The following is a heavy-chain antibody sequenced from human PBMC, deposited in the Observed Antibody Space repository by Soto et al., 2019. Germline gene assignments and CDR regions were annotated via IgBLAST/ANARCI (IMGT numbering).Heavy chain of an antibody. D-gene: IGHD5-12*01. V-gene: IGHV4-30-2*01. CDR3: ARRRHYYSGYEYYDY. Sequence: QLQLQESGSGLVKPSQTLSLTCAVSGGSISSGGYSWSWIRQPPGKGLEWIGYIYHSGSTYYNPSLKSGVTMSGDRAKNQFSRKLSSVTAADTAVYYCARRRHYYSGYEYYDYWGQGTLVTVSS. J-gene: IGHJ4*02. CDR2: IYHSGST. CDR1: GGSISSGGYS.